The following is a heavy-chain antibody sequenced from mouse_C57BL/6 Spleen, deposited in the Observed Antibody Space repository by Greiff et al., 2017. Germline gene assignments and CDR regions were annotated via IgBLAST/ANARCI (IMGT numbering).Heavy chain of an antibody. Sequence: QVQLQQSGAELVKPGASVKISCKASGYAFSSYWMNWVKQRPGKGLEWIGQIYPGDGDSNYNGKFKGKATLTADKSSSTAYMQLSSLTSEDSAVYFCARRENDYDYAMDYWGQGTSVTVSS. V-gene: IGHV1-80*01. CDR3: ARRENDYDYAMDY. J-gene: IGHJ4*01. D-gene: IGHD2-4*01. CDR2: IYPGDGDS. CDR1: GYAFSSYW.